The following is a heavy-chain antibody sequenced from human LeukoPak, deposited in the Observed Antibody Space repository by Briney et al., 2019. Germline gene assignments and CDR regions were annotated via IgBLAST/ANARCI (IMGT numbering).Heavy chain of an antibody. Sequence: SETLSLTCTVSGGSITTHWWSWIRQPPGKGLEWIAYMFYTGSTNYNPSLKSRVTISVDTSKNQVSLKLSSVTAADTAVYYCARHLANWNNWYFDLWGRGTLVTVSS. CDR2: MFYTGST. CDR3: ARHLANWNNWYFDL. V-gene: IGHV4-59*08. D-gene: IGHD1-20*01. J-gene: IGHJ2*01. CDR1: GGSITTHW.